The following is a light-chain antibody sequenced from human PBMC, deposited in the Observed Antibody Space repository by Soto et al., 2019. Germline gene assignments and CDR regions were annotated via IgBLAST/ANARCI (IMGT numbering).Light chain of an antibody. CDR2: EGS. Sequence: LTQPASVSGSPGQSITISCTGTSSDVGSYNLVSWYQQHPGKAPKLMIYEGSKRPSGVSNRFSGSKSGNTASLTISGLQAEDEADYYCCSYAGSSTFLFGTGTKVTVL. V-gene: IGLV2-23*03. CDR3: CSYAGSSTFL. CDR1: SSDVGSYNL. J-gene: IGLJ1*01.